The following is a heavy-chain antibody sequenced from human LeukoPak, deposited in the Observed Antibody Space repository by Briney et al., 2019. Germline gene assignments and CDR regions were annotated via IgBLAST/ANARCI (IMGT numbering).Heavy chain of an antibody. J-gene: IGHJ3*02. CDR2: ISYDGSNK. Sequence: PGGSLRLSCAASGFTFSSYAMSWVRQAPGKGLEWVAVISYDGSNKYYADSVKGRFTISRDNSKNTLYLQMNSLRAEDTAVYYCAREGRITMVRGAPDAFDIWGQGTMVTVSS. V-gene: IGHV3-30-3*01. D-gene: IGHD3-10*01. CDR1: GFTFSSYA. CDR3: AREGRITMVRGAPDAFDI.